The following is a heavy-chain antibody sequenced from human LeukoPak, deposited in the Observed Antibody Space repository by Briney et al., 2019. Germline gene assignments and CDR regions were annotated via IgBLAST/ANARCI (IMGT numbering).Heavy chain of an antibody. J-gene: IGHJ4*02. CDR1: GGSISSGGYY. CDR2: INHSGST. CDR3: ASIAVAGTADY. Sequence: SETLSLTCTVSGGSISSGGYYWSWIRQPPGKGLEWIGEINHSGSTNYNPSLKSRVTISVDTSKNQFSLKLSSVTAADTAVYYCASIAVAGTADYWGQGTLVTVSS. D-gene: IGHD6-19*01. V-gene: IGHV4-39*07.